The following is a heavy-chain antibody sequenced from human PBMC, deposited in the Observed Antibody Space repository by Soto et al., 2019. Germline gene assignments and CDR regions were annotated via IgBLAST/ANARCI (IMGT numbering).Heavy chain of an antibody. V-gene: IGHV4-34*01. CDR2: VSHSGDT. CDR3: ARGDTTSLVRGLIKNCFDP. CDR1: DGSFIPYY. J-gene: IGHJ5*02. Sequence: LSLTCAVYDGSFIPYYWTWIRQPPGKGLEWIGEVSHSGDTNYSPSLKSRVTISLDTSKNQFSLRLSSVTAADSAVYYCARGDTTSLVRGLIKNCFDPWGQGTLVTVSS. D-gene: IGHD3-10*01.